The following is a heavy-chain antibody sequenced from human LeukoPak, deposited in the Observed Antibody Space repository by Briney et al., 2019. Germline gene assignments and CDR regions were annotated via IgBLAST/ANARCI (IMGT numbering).Heavy chain of an antibody. V-gene: IGHV3-30-3*01. CDR3: AREWNSGYDDAFDI. J-gene: IGHJ3*02. CDR2: ISYDGSKK. D-gene: IGHD5-12*01. CDR1: GFTFSNYA. Sequence: GGSLRLSCAASGFTFSNYAMHWVRQAPGKGLEWVAVISYDGSKKYYADSVKGRLTISRDESKSTLFLQMNSVRPEDTAVYYCAREWNSGYDDAFDIWGQGTMVTVSS.